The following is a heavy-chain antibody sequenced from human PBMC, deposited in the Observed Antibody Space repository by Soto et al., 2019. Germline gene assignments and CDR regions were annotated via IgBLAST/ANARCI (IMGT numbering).Heavy chain of an antibody. Sequence: GGSLRLSCAASGFTFSGSSMHWVRQASGKGLEWVGRIRGKTDTYATAYAAPVRGRFTISRDDSKNTAYLQMNSLKTEDTAVYFCTKRIGAYAMDVWGQGTTVT. D-gene: IGHD6-13*01. V-gene: IGHV3-73*01. CDR1: GFTFSGSS. CDR3: TKRIGAYAMDV. J-gene: IGHJ6*02. CDR2: IRGKTDTYAT.